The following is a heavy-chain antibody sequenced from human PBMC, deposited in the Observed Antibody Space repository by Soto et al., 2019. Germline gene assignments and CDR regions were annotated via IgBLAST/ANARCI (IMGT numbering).Heavy chain of an antibody. CDR3: ARVGSTGVAGGMDV. V-gene: IGHV4-39*07. D-gene: IGHD7-27*01. J-gene: IGHJ6*02. CDR2: MSRSGPT. CDR1: GGSINTNTYY. Sequence: SETLSLTCAVSGGSINTNTYYWGWIRQPPGKGLEWIGSMSRSGPTQYNPSLKSRVTISVDTSKNQFSLKLSLVTAADTAVYYCARVGSTGVAGGMDVWGQGTTVTVSS.